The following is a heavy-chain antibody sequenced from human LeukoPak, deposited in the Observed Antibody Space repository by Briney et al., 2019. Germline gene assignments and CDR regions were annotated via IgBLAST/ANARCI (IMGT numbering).Heavy chain of an antibody. CDR1: GYTFTSYD. V-gene: IGHV1-8*01. CDR3: ARDIAAAGQSFDY. J-gene: IGHJ4*02. CDR2: MNPNSGNT. Sequence: GASVKVSCKASGYTFTSYDINWVRQATGQGLEWMGWMNPNSGNTGYAQKFQGRVTMTRNTSISTAYMELSSLRSEDTAVYYCARDIAAAGQSFDYWGQGTLVTVSS. D-gene: IGHD6-13*01.